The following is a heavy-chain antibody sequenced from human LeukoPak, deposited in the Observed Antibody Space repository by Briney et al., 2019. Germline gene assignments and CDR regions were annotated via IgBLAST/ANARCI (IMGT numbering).Heavy chain of an antibody. V-gene: IGHV4-34*01. J-gene: IGHJ4*02. CDR1: GGSFSGYY. CDR2: IYYSGST. D-gene: IGHD1-26*01. Sequence: SETLSLTCAVYGGSFSGYYWSWIRQPPGKGLEWIGSIYYSGSTYYNPSLKSRVTISVDTSKNQFSLKLSSVTAADTAVYYCARPGGGGSYFYFDYWVREPWSPSPQ. CDR3: ARPGGGGSYFYFDY.